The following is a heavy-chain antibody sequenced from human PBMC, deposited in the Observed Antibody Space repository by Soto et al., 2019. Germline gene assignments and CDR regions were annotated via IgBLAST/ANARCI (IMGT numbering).Heavy chain of an antibody. CDR3: ARGGIVPAAIYYYGMDV. J-gene: IGHJ6*02. CDR2: INAGNGNT. Sequence: ASVKVSCKASGYTFTSYAMHWVRQAPGQRLEWMGWINAGNGNTKYSQKFQGRVTITRDTSASTAYMELSSLRSEDTAVYYCARGGIVPAAIYYYGMDVWGQGTTVTVSS. V-gene: IGHV1-3*01. D-gene: IGHD2-2*01. CDR1: GYTFTSYA.